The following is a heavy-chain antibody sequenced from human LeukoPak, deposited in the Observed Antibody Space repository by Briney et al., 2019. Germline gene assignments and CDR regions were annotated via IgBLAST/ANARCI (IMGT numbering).Heavy chain of an antibody. CDR2: INWNGGST. D-gene: IGHD1-26*01. CDR1: GFSFSNYA. CDR3: ARARYSGSHDAFDI. J-gene: IGHJ3*02. V-gene: IGHV3-20*01. Sequence: QPGGSLRLSCAVSGFSFSNYAMSWVRQFPGKGLEWVSGINWNGGSTGYADSVKGRFTISRDNAKNSLYPQMNSLRAEDTALYHCARARYSGSHDAFDIWGQGTMVTVSS.